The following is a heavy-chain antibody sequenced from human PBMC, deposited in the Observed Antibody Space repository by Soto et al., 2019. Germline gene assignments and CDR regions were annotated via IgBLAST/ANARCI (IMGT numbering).Heavy chain of an antibody. CDR3: ARDRAAYGSGSALSYYYGMDV. V-gene: IGHV4-30-4*01. CDR1: GGSISSGDYY. D-gene: IGHD3-10*01. Sequence: SETLSLTCTVSGGSISSGDYYWIWIRQPPGKVLEWIGYIYYSGSTYYNPSLKSRVTISVDTSKNQFSLKLSSVTAADTAVYYCARDRAAYGSGSALSYYYGMDVWGQGTTVTVSS. CDR2: IYYSGST. J-gene: IGHJ6*02.